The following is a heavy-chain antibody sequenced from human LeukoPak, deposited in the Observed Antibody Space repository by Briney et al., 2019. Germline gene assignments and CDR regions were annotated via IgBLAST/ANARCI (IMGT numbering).Heavy chain of an antibody. CDR2: IIPVFGTA. J-gene: IGHJ6*03. D-gene: IGHD2-2*02. V-gene: IGHV1-69*05. CDR3: ARSPPAAIRGYYYYYMDV. CDR1: GGTFSSHA. Sequence: SVKVSCKASGGTFSSHAINWVRQAPGQGLEWMGRIIPVFGTAKSAQKFQGRVTITTDESTSTAYMELSSLRSEDTAVYYCARSPPAAIRGYYYYYMDVWGKGTTVTVSS.